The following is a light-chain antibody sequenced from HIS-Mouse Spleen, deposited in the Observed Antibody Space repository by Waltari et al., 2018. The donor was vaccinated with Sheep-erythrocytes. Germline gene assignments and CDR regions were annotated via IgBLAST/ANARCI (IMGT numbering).Light chain of an antibody. CDR1: SSDVGSYNL. CDR3: CSYAGSSTLV. J-gene: IGLJ3*02. CDR2: EGS. V-gene: IGLV2-23*01. Sequence: QSALTQPASVSGSPGQSITISCTGTSSDVGSYNLVSWYQQHPGKAPKLMIYEGSTRPSGVSNRFSGSKSSNTASLTISGLQAEDEADYYCCSYAGSSTLVFGGGTKLTVL.